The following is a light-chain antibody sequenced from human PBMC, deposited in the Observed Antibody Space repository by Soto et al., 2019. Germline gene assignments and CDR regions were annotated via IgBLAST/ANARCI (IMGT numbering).Light chain of an antibody. Sequence: ILTTQSPVSLPSTPGGPASSSCRSSESLLHVNGYTYLPCYVQKPGQPPHLLTYLVSIRAPGAPHRSSGSGSGTDFTLKTSRVEAEDVGLYSCMQAVQIPGPSAQGPKVDI. CDR3: MQAVQIPGP. J-gene: IGKJ1*01. CDR1: ESLLHVNGYTY. CDR2: LVS. V-gene: IGKV2-28*01.